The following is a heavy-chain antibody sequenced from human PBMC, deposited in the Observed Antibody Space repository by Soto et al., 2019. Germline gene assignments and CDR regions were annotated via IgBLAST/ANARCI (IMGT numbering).Heavy chain of an antibody. CDR2: ISAYNGNT. V-gene: IGHV1-18*01. Sequence: ASVKVSCKASGYTFTSYGISWVRQAPGQGLEWMGWISAYNGNTNYAQKLQGRVTMTTDTSTSTAYMELRSLRSDDTAVYYCARGLPPPYYYDSSYWYFDLWGRGTLVTVSS. CDR1: GYTFTSYG. J-gene: IGHJ2*01. CDR3: ARGLPPPYYYDSSYWYFDL. D-gene: IGHD3-22*01.